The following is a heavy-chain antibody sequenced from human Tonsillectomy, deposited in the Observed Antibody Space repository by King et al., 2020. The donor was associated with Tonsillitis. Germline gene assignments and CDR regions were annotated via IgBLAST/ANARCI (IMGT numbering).Heavy chain of an antibody. V-gene: IGHV3-53*01. CDR3: ARDHSSSRGYGMDV. CDR2: IYSGGGS. D-gene: IGHD6-6*01. CDR1: GFTVSSNY. J-gene: IGHJ6*02. Sequence: VQLVESGGGLIQPGGSLRLSCAASGFTVSSNYMSWVRQAPGKGLEWVSIIYSGGGSNDADYVKGRFTISRDNSKNTLYLHMNSLRAEDTAVYYCARDHSSSRGYGMDVWGQGTTVTVSS.